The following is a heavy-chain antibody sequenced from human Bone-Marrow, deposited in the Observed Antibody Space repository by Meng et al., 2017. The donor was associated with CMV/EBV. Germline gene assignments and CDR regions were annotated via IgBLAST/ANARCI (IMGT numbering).Heavy chain of an antibody. J-gene: IGHJ6*02. V-gene: IGHV3-66*02. CDR2: IYSGGST. CDR3: ARPPRNYYYGMDV. Sequence: GESLNISCAASGFTVSSNYMSWVRQAPGKGLEWVSVIYSGGSTYYADSVKGRFTISRDNSKNTLYLQMNSLRAEDTAVYYCARPPRNYYYGMDVWGQGTTVTVSS. CDR1: GFTVSSNY.